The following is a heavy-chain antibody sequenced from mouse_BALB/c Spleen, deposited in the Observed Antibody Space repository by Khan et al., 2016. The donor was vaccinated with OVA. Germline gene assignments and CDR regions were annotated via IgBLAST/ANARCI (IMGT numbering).Heavy chain of an antibody. Sequence: EVQLQESGPGLVKPSQSLSLTCNVTGYSITSGYAWNWIRKFPGNKLEWMGYISYSGVTSYTPYFKSRISITVDKSKNQFFLQLNSVTTEDTATVYCARGNYYGYYFDYWGQGTTLTVSS. J-gene: IGHJ2*01. CDR3: ARGNYYGYYFDY. CDR1: GYSITSGYA. CDR2: ISYSGVT. D-gene: IGHD1-1*01. V-gene: IGHV3-2*02.